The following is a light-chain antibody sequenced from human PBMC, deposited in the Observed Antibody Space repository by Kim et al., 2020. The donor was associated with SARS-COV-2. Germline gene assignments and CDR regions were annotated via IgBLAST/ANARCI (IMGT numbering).Light chain of an antibody. CDR1: QTVGNY. CDR3: QQRSNWPPFT. V-gene: IGKV3-11*01. Sequence: EIVLTQSPATLSLSPGERATLSCRASQTVGNYLAWYQHKPGQAPRLLIYDASNRAPGIPARFSGSGSGTDFSLTISSLEPEDFAVYYCQQRSNWPPFTFGQGTKLEI. CDR2: DAS. J-gene: IGKJ2*01.